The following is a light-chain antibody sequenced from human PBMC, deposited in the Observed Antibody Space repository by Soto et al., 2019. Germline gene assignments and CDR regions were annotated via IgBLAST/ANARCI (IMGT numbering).Light chain of an antibody. CDR3: LQSYSTPSIT. Sequence: DIQMTQSPSSLSASVGDRVTITCRASQSISSYLSWYQQKPGKAPKLLIYAASSLQSGVPSRFNGSGSGTDFTLTISSLQPEEFATYYCLQSYSTPSITFGQGTRLEIK. CDR2: AAS. J-gene: IGKJ5*01. V-gene: IGKV1-39*01. CDR1: QSISSY.